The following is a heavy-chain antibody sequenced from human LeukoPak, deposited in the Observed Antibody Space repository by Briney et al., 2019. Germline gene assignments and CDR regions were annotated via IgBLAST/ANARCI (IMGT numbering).Heavy chain of an antibody. J-gene: IGHJ5*02. CDR3: ARGLRYRGGFDP. V-gene: IGHV1-8*02. CDR1: GGAFSSYA. CDR2: MNPNSGNT. D-gene: IGHD3-9*01. Sequence: ASVKVSCKASGGAFSSYAINWVRQATGQGLEWMGWMNPNSGNTGYAQKFQGRVTMTRNTSISTAYMELSSLRSEDTAVYYCARGLRYRGGFDPWGQGTLVTVSS.